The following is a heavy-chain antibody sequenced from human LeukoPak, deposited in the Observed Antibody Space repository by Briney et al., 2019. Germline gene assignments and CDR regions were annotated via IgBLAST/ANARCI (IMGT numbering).Heavy chain of an antibody. CDR3: ASEDNYFDY. CDR2: INHSGST. CDR1: GGSFSGYY. V-gene: IGHV4-34*01. Sequence: SETLSLTCAVYGGSFSGYYWSWIRQPPGKGLEWIGEINHSGSTNYNPSLKSRVTISVDTSKNQFSLKLSSATAADTAVYYCASEDNYFDYWGQGTLVTVSS. J-gene: IGHJ4*02.